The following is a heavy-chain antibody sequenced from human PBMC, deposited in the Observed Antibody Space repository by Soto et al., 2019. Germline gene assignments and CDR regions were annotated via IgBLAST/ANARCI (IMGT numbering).Heavy chain of an antibody. J-gene: IGHJ4*02. CDR2: INWNGGST. CDR3: ARDYRYYDILKIGGLPAPSDY. V-gene: IGHV3-20*04. Sequence: PGGSLRLSCAASGFPFSAFAMNWVRQAPGKGLQWVSGINWNGGSTGYADSVKGRFTISRDNAKNSLYLQMNSLRAEDTAVYYCARDYRYYDILKIGGLPAPSDYWGQGTLVTVSS. D-gene: IGHD3-9*01. CDR1: GFPFSAFA.